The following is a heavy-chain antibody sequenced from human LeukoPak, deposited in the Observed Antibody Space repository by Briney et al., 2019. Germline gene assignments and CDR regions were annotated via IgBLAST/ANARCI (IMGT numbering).Heavy chain of an antibody. CDR1: GFTFSDYA. Sequence: GGSLRLSCAASGFTFSDYALGWVRQAPGRGLEWVATLSGSGAGTYYSDSVQGRFTISRDNSKRTLFLQMNSLRAEDTAVYYCARGGRSSIAAAGTSLGFDYWGQGTLVTVSS. CDR3: ARGGRSSIAAAGTSLGFDY. V-gene: IGHV3-23*01. J-gene: IGHJ4*02. D-gene: IGHD6-13*01. CDR2: LSGSGAGT.